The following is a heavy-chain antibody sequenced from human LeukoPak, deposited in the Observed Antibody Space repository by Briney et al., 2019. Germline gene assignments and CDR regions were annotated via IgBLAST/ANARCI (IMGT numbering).Heavy chain of an antibody. CDR1: GFTFSSYG. CDR2: ISYDGSNK. Sequence: GRSLRLSCAASGFTFSSYGMHWVRQAPGKGLEWVAVISYDGSNKYYADSVKGRFTISRDNSKNTLYLQMNSLRAEGTAVYYCAKGPDYYGSGSSFFDYWGQGTLVTVSS. CDR3: AKGPDYYGSGSSFFDY. D-gene: IGHD3-10*01. J-gene: IGHJ4*02. V-gene: IGHV3-30*18.